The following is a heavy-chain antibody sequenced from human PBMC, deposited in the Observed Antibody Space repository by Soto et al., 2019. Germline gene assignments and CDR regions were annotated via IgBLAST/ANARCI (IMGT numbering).Heavy chain of an antibody. D-gene: IGHD7-27*01. CDR3: TKDSAPLSTGDAFDF. V-gene: IGHV3-23*01. CDR2: ISDRGRST. CDR1: GFTFSSYA. Sequence: EVQLLESGGGLVQPGGSLRLSCAASGFTFSSYAMSWVRQAPGKGLEWVSAISDRGRSTYYADSVKGRFTISRDNSKNTVYLQMNSLRDDDTAVYYCTKDSAPLSTGDAFDFWGQGTMVTVSS. J-gene: IGHJ3*01.